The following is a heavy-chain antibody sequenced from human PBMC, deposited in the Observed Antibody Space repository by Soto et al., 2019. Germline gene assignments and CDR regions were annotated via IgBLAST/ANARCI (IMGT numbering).Heavy chain of an antibody. CDR1: GYTFTSYY. V-gene: IGHV1-46*01. J-gene: IGHJ6*02. D-gene: IGHD2-15*01. CDR3: ASYPNCSGGSCYPYYYYGMDV. Sequence: ASVKVSCKASGYTFTSYYMHWVRQAPGQGLEWMGIINPSGGSTSYAQKFQGRVTMTRDTSTSTVYMELSSLRSEDTAVYYCASYPNCSGGSCYPYYYYGMDVWGQGTTVTVSS. CDR2: INPSGGST.